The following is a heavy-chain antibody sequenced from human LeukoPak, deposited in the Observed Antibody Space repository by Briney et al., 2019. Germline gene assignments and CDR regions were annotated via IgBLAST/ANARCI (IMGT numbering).Heavy chain of an antibody. CDR2: TYYSGST. CDR1: GGSISSGGYY. CDR3: ARDRGYCSGGSCEGAVDY. D-gene: IGHD2-15*01. Sequence: SQTLSLTCTLSGGSISSGGYYWSWTRQHPGKGLEWIGYTYYSGSTYYNPSLKSRVTISVDTSKNQFSLKLSSVTAADTAVYYCARDRGYCSGGSCEGAVDYWGQGTLVTVS. V-gene: IGHV4-31*03. J-gene: IGHJ4*02.